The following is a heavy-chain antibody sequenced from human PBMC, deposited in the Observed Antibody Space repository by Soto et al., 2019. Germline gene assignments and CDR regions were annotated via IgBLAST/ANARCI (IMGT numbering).Heavy chain of an antibody. Sequence: QVQLVESGGGVVQPGRSLTLSCAASEFTFSSYGIHWVRQAPGKGLEWVAIISYDGNNKQYADSVKGRFTISRDTSKSTLHLQMNSLRVEDTAVYYCARDTYYHDSSGYYVFDYWGQGTLVTVSS. CDR1: EFTFSSYG. CDR3: ARDTYYHDSSGYYVFDY. V-gene: IGHV3-30*03. D-gene: IGHD3-22*01. J-gene: IGHJ4*02. CDR2: ISYDGNNK.